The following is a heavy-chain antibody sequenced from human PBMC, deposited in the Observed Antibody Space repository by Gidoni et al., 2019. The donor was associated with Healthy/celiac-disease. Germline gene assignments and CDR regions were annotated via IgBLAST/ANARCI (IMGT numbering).Heavy chain of an antibody. V-gene: IGHV4-34*01. J-gene: IGHJ5*02. CDR1: GGSFSGYY. CDR3: ARGRKWYYYDSSGYYGTPFDP. Sequence: QVQLQQWGAGLLKPSETLSLTCAVYGGSFSGYYWSWIRQPPGKGLEWIGEINHSGSTNYNPSLKSRVTISVDTSKNQFSLKLSSVTAADTAVYYCARGRKWYYYDSSGYYGTPFDPWGQGTLVTVSS. D-gene: IGHD3-22*01. CDR2: INHSGST.